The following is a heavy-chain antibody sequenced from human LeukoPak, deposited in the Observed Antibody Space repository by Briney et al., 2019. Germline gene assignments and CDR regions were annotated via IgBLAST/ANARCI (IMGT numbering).Heavy chain of an antibody. Sequence: GGTLRLSCAASGFTFSSYGMSWVRQAPGKGLEWVSAISGSGGSTYYADSVKGRFTISRDNSKNTLYLQMNSLRAEDTAVYYCARDSITSPSVVVVGATFAYWGQGTLVTVSS. J-gene: IGHJ4*02. V-gene: IGHV3-23*01. CDR1: GFTFSSYG. CDR2: ISGSGGST. D-gene: IGHD2-15*01. CDR3: ARDSITSPSVVVVGATFAY.